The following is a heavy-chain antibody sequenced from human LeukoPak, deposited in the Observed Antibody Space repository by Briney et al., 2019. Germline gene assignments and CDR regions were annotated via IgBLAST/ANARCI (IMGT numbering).Heavy chain of an antibody. D-gene: IGHD6-6*01. CDR3: ARERIAARRGYAFDI. V-gene: IGHV4-34*01. CDR2: INHSGST. CDR1: GGSFSGYY. Sequence: PSETLSLTCAVYGGSFSGYYWSWIRQPPGKGLEWIGEINHSGSTNYNPSLKSRVTISVDTSKNQFSLKLSSVTAADTAVYYCARERIAARRGYAFDIWGEGTMVTVSS. J-gene: IGHJ3*02.